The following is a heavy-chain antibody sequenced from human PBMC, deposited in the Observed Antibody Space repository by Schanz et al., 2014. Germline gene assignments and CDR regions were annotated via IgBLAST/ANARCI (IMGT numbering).Heavy chain of an antibody. D-gene: IGHD7-27*01. CDR1: GYTFTSYG. J-gene: IGHJ2*01. V-gene: IGHV1-18*04. CDR2: ISDYNADT. Sequence: QVQLVQSGAEVKKPGASVKVSCKASGYTFTSYGISWVRQAPGQGPEWMGWISDYNADTKYAQKVQGRVTMTTDTSTSTAYMELRTLRSDDTAVYYCARVGSFWGYFDLWGRGTLVTVSS. CDR3: ARVGSFWGYFDL.